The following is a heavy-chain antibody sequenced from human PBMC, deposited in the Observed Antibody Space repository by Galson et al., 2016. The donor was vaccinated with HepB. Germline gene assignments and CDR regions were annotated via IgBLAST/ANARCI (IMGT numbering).Heavy chain of an antibody. V-gene: IGHV3-23*01. Sequence: EWVSAITGTGSNTYHADSVKGRFTISRDNSKNTLFLQMSSLRAEDTAVFFCAKARAEYCSGVRCYPFDSWGQGTLVTVSS. J-gene: IGHJ4*02. D-gene: IGHD2-15*01. CDR3: AKARAEYCSGVRCYPFDS. CDR2: ITGTGSNT.